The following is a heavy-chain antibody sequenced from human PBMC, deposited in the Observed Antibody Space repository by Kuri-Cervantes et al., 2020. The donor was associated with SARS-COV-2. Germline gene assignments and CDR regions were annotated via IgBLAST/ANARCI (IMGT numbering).Heavy chain of an antibody. CDR2: IWYDGSNK. CDR3: ARAEKRTIFGVVNYYYYGMDV. D-gene: IGHD3-3*01. Sequence: GGSLRLSCAASGFTFSSYGMHWVRQAPGKGLEWVAVIWYDGSNKYYADSVKGRFTISRDNSKNTLYLQRNSLRAEDTAVYYCARAEKRTIFGVVNYYYYGMDVWGQGTTVTVSS. CDR1: GFTFSSYG. J-gene: IGHJ6*02. V-gene: IGHV3-33*08.